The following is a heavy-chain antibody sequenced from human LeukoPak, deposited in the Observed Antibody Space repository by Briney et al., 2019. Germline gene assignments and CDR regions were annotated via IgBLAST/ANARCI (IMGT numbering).Heavy chain of an antibody. Sequence: GGSLRLSCAASGFTFSSYAMSWVRQAPGKGLEWVSGISLDGATTYYAGSVEGRFTISRDNSKNTLYLQMNSLRAEDAAVYFCAKAPVTSCRGAYCYPFDSWGQGTLVTVSS. CDR3: AKAPVTSCRGAYCYPFDS. CDR2: ISLDGATT. CDR1: GFTFSSYA. V-gene: IGHV3-23*01. D-gene: IGHD2-21*01. J-gene: IGHJ4*02.